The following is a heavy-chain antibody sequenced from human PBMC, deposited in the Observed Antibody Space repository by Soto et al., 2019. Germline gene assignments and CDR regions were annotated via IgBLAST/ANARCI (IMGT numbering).Heavy chain of an antibody. CDR2: INPSSGRT. D-gene: IGHD2-15*01. CDR1: GYTFTSYS. Sequence: GASVKVSCKASGYTFTSYSMHWVRQAPGQGLEWMGIINPSSGRTSYAQNFQGRVTMTSDTSTSIVYMEMSSLKSEDTAEYYCARDHNFGFILYAMDVWGQGTTGTVS. CDR3: ARDHNFGFILYAMDV. V-gene: IGHV1-46*01. J-gene: IGHJ6*02.